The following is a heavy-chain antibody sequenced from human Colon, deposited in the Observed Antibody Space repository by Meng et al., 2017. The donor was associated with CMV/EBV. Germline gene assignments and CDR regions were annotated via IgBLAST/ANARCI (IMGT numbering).Heavy chain of an antibody. Sequence: GGSLRLSCSASGFSVSNSYMTWVRQAPGQGLQWDSVIYRDGGTNDADSVKGRFTISRDSSRNTVYLQMNDLRVEDTAVYYCARASAWGKSFDYWGQGTLVTVSS. CDR2: IYRDGGT. CDR3: ARASAWGKSFDY. D-gene: IGHD7-27*01. CDR1: GFSVSNSY. V-gene: IGHV3-66*02. J-gene: IGHJ4*02.